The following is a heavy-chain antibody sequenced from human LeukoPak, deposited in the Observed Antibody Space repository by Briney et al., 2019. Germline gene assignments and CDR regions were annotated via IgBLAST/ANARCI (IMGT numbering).Heavy chain of an antibody. D-gene: IGHD3-10*01. Sequence: ASVKVSCKASGYTFTGYYMHWVRQAPGQGLEWMGWINPNSGGTNYAQKFQGRVTMTRDTSISTAYMELSRLRSDDTAVYYCARDSHTYYYGSGSYYLTPYYYYYYMDVWGKGTTVTISS. CDR2: INPNSGGT. CDR3: ARDSHTYYYGSGSYYLTPYYYYYYMDV. J-gene: IGHJ6*03. V-gene: IGHV1-2*02. CDR1: GYTFTGYY.